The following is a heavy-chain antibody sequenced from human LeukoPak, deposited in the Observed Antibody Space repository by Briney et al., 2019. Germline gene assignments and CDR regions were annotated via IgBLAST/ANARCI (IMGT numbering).Heavy chain of an antibody. Sequence: PSETLSLTCTVSGGSISSYYWSWIRQPAGKGLEWIGRIYTSGSTNYNPSLKSRVTMSVDTSKNQFSLKLSSVTAADTAVYYCARVAPSGWYPQYYFDYWGQGTLVTVSS. D-gene: IGHD6-19*01. CDR1: GGSISSYY. V-gene: IGHV4-4*07. CDR2: IYTSGST. CDR3: ARVAPSGWYPQYYFDY. J-gene: IGHJ4*02.